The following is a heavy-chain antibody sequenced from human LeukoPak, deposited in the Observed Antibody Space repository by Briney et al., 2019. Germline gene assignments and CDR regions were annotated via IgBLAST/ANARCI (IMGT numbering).Heavy chain of an antibody. CDR2: ISAYNGNT. J-gene: IGHJ6*03. V-gene: IGHV1-18*01. Sequence: ASVKVSCKASGGTFSSYGISWVRQAPGQGLEWMGWISAYNGNTNYAQKLQGRVTMTTDTSTSTAYMELRSLKSDDTAVYYCARDSETTVTTYYYYYMDVWGKGTTVTVSS. D-gene: IGHD4-11*01. CDR1: GGTFSSYG. CDR3: ARDSETTVTTYYYYYMDV.